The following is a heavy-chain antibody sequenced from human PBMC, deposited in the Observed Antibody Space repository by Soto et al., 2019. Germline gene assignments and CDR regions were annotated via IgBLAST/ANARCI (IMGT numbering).Heavy chain of an antibody. Sequence: SVKVSCKASGGTFSTFGISWVRQAPGQGLEWMGGIIPFFGTARYSQKFEDRITITADESTNTVYMDLRSLTSEDTAIYYCAKGGALGYWGQGTLVTVSS. CDR1: GGTFSTFG. V-gene: IGHV1-69*13. J-gene: IGHJ4*02. D-gene: IGHD3-16*01. CDR2: IIPFFGTA. CDR3: AKGGALGY.